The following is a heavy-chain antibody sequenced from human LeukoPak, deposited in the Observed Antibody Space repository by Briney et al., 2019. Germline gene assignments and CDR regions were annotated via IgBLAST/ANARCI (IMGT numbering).Heavy chain of an antibody. Sequence: GGSLRLSCAASGFTFSSYGMHWVRQAPGKGLEWVAVIWYDGSNKYYADSVKGRFTISRDNSKNTPYLQMNSLRAEDTAVYYCARVKVRYFDWAPIDYWGQGTLVTVSS. CDR2: IWYDGSNK. CDR1: GFTFSSYG. J-gene: IGHJ4*02. D-gene: IGHD3-9*01. CDR3: ARVKVRYFDWAPIDY. V-gene: IGHV3-33*01.